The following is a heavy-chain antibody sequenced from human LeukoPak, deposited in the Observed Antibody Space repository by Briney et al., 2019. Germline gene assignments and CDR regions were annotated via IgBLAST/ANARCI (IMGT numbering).Heavy chain of an antibody. CDR2: IIPILGIA. V-gene: IGHV1-69*04. CDR3: ALACDILTGYSGY. CDR1: VGTFSSYA. Sequence: GASVKVSCKASVGTFSSYAISWVRQAPGQGLEWMGRIIPILGIANYAQKFQGRVTITADKSTSTAYMELSSLRSEDTAVYYCALACDILTGYSGYWGQGTLVTVSS. D-gene: IGHD3-9*01. J-gene: IGHJ4*02.